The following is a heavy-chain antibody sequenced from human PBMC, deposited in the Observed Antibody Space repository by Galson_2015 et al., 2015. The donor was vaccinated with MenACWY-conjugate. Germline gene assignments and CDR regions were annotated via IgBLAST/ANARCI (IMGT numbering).Heavy chain of an antibody. D-gene: IGHD6-19*01. CDR2: ISTNNGNT. CDR3: ARDAEAQYSSGPSHY. J-gene: IGHJ4*02. V-gene: IGHV1-18*04. CDR1: GYTFTVYG. Sequence: SVKVSCKASGYTFTVYGINWVRQAPGQGLEWMGWISTNNGNTAFAQKFQGRVTFTWDTSAPTAYMDLSSLRSEDTAIYYCARDAEAQYSSGPSHYWGQGTLVTVSS.